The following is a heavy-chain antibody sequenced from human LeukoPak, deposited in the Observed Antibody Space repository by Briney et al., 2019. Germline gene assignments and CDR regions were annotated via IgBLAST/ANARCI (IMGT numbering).Heavy chain of an antibody. D-gene: IGHD3-10*01. CDR1: GYTFTSYD. V-gene: IGHV1-8*01. CDR2: MNPNSGNT. J-gene: IGHJ5*02. Sequence: ASVKVSCKASGYTFTSYDINWVRQATGQGLEWMGWMNPNSGNTGYAQKFQGRVTMTRNTSISTAYMELSSLRSEDTAVYYCARGNVLLWFGELLEGRWFDPWGQGTLVTVSP. CDR3: ARGNVLLWFGELLEGRWFDP.